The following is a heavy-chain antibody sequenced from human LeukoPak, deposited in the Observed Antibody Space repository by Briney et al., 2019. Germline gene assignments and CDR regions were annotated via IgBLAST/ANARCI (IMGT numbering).Heavy chain of an antibody. CDR1: GSTFSSSA. CDR3: AKRPPTGYYYFEY. V-gene: IGHV3-23*01. J-gene: IGHJ4*02. Sequence: GGSLRLSCAASGSTFSSSAMSWVRQAPGKGLQWVSTISVGGVTTYFADSVKGRFTISRDNPKNTLYLQMNSLRAEDTAVYYCAKRPPTGYYYFEYWGQGTQVTVSS. CDR2: ISVGGVTT. D-gene: IGHD3-9*01.